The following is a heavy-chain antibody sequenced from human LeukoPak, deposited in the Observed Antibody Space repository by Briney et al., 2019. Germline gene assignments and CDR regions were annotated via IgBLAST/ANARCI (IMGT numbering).Heavy chain of an antibody. CDR1: GGSFSGYY. V-gene: IGHV4-34*01. CDR3: ARLKTFYYYGSGSYPYYYMDV. D-gene: IGHD3-10*01. CDR2: INHSGST. Sequence: AETLSLTCAVYGGSFSGYYWSWIRQPPGKGLEWIGEINHSGSTNYNPSLKSRVTISVDTSKNQFSLKLSSVTAADTAVYYCARLKTFYYYGSGSYPYYYMDVWGKGTTVTISS. J-gene: IGHJ6*03.